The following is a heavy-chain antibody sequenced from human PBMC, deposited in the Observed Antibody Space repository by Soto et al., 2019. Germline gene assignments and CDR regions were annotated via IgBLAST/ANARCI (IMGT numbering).Heavy chain of an antibody. V-gene: IGHV4-30-4*01. D-gene: IGHD4-17*01. CDR1: GGSISSGDYY. Sequence: QVQLQESGPGLVKPSQTLSLTCTVSGGSISSGDYYWSWIRQPPGKGLEWIGYIYYSGRTYYNPSLKSRVNISVDTSKNQFTLKLSSVTAADTAVYYCARGSIDGDYGGWFDPWGQGTLVTVSS. CDR2: IYYSGRT. J-gene: IGHJ5*02. CDR3: ARGSIDGDYGGWFDP.